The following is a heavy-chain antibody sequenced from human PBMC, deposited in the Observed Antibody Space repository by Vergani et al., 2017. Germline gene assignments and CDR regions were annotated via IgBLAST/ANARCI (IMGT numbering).Heavy chain of an antibody. CDR2: IYYSGST. CDR3: ARGGVNVVSYYGPAPYWYFDL. V-gene: IGHV4-34*01. J-gene: IGHJ2*01. D-gene: IGHD1-26*01. CDR1: GGSFSGYY. Sequence: QVQLQQWGAGLLKPSETLSLTCAVYGGSFSGYYWSWIRQPPGKGLEWIGYIYYSGSTYYNPSLKSRVTITVDTSKNQFSLKLSSVTAADTAVYYCARGGVNVVSYYGPAPYWYFDLWGRGTLVTVSS.